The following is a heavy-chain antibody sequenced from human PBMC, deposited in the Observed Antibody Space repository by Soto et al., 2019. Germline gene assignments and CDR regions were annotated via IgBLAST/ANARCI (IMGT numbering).Heavy chain of an antibody. J-gene: IGHJ4*02. D-gene: IGHD3-22*01. V-gene: IGHV1-18*04. Sequence: XSVKVSCKASVYSFTSYGISWVRQAPGQGLEWMGWISAYNGNTNYAQKLQGRVTMTTDTSTSTAYMELRSLRSDDTAVYYCASSDYYDSSGYPQYFDYWGQGTLVTVSS. CDR2: ISAYNGNT. CDR1: VYSFTSYG. CDR3: ASSDYYDSSGYPQYFDY.